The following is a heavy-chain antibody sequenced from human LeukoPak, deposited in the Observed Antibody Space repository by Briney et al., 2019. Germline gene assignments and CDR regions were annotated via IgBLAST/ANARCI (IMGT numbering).Heavy chain of an antibody. D-gene: IGHD6-19*01. V-gene: IGHV3-30*18. Sequence: GRSLRLSCAASGFTFSSCGMHWVRQAPGKGLEWVAVISYDGSNKYYADSVKGRFTISRDNSKNTLYLQMNSLRAEDTAVYYCAKTRRSIAVAGTLIYYYYYMDVWGKGTTVTVSS. J-gene: IGHJ6*03. CDR1: GFTFSSCG. CDR2: ISYDGSNK. CDR3: AKTRRSIAVAGTLIYYYYYMDV.